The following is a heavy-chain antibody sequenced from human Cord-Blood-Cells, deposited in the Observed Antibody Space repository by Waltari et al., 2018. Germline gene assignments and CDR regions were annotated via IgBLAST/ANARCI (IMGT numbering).Heavy chain of an antibody. D-gene: IGHD4-17*01. CDR1: GGSISSGDYY. Sequence: QVQLQESGPGLVKPSQTLSLTYTVSGGSISSGDYYWSWIRQPPGKGLEWIGYIYDSGSTYYSPSLKSRVTISVGTSKNQFSLKLSSVTAADTAVYYCARAPNYGDYFDYWGQGTLVTVSS. J-gene: IGHJ4*02. V-gene: IGHV4-30-4*01. CDR3: ARAPNYGDYFDY. CDR2: IYDSGST.